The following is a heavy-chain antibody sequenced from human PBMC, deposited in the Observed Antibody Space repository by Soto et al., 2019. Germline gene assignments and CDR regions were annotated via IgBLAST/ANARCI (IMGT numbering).Heavy chain of an antibody. J-gene: IGHJ4*02. CDR1: GFTFRSYW. CDR2: VKSDGSST. V-gene: IGHV3-74*01. D-gene: IGHD1-1*01. Sequence: GGSLRLSCAAAGFTFRSYWMHWVRQAPGKGLVWVSRVKSDGSSTSYADSVKGRFTISRDNAKNTLYLQMNSLRAEDTAVYYCARDNWNSYWGQGTLVTVSS. CDR3: ARDNWNSY.